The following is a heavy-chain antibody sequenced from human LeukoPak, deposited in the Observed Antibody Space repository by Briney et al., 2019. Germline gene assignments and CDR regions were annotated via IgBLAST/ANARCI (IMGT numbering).Heavy chain of an antibody. Sequence: PSETLSLTCTVSGGSISSSSYYWGWIRQPPGKGLEWIGSIYYSGSTYYNPSLKSRVTISVDTSKNQFSLKLSSVTAADTAVYYCARRPRHSYRYCSSTSCFYMDVWGKGTTVTISS. CDR2: IYYSGST. V-gene: IGHV4-39*07. D-gene: IGHD2-2*01. CDR1: GGSISSSSYY. CDR3: ARRPRHSYRYCSSTSCFYMDV. J-gene: IGHJ6*03.